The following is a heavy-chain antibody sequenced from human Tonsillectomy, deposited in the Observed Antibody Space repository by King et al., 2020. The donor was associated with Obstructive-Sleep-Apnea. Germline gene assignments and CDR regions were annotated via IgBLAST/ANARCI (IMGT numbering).Heavy chain of an antibody. CDR2: IYYSGST. Sequence: VQLQESGPGLVKPSQTLSLTCTVSGGSISSGGYYWSWIRQHPGKGLGWIGYIYYSGSTYYNPSLKSRVTISVDTCKNQFSLKLISVTAADTAVYYCARVQGRNTTPYYYGMDVWGQGTTVTVSS. CDR3: ARVQGRNTTPYYYGMDV. J-gene: IGHJ6*02. CDR1: GGSISSGGYY. D-gene: IGHD1/OR15-1a*01. V-gene: IGHV4-31*03.